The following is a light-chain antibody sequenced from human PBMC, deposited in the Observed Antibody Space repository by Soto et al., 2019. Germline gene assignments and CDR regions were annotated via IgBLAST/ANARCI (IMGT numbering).Light chain of an antibody. CDR2: KAS. Sequence: DIQMTQSPSTLSASVGARVTITCRASQSISSWLAWYQQKPGNAPKLLIYKASSLESGVPSRFSGSGSGTEFTLTISSLQPDDFATYDCQQYNSYSPLTFGGGTKMEIK. CDR1: QSISSW. V-gene: IGKV1-5*03. J-gene: IGKJ4*01. CDR3: QQYNSYSPLT.